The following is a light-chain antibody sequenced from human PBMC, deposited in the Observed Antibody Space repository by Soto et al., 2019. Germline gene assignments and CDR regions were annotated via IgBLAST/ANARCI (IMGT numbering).Light chain of an antibody. CDR3: QQYGSSPWT. V-gene: IGKV3-20*01. Sequence: EVVLAQSPGTRSLSPGERATLSCRASQSVSSSYLAWYQQKPGQAPRLLIYGASSRATGIPDRFSGSGSGTDFTLTISRLEPEDFAVYYCQQYGSSPWTFCQGTKVDIK. CDR1: QSVSSSY. CDR2: GAS. J-gene: IGKJ1*01.